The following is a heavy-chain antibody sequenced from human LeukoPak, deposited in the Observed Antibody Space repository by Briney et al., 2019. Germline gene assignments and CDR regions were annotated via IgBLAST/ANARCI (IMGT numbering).Heavy chain of an antibody. D-gene: IGHD5-12*01. CDR2: ISGSGGST. CDR3: AKDPNRYSGYGWDDY. Sequence: PGGSLRLSCAASGFTFSSYAMSWVRQAPGKGLEWVSAISGSGGSTYYADSVKGRFTISRDNSKNTLYLQMNSLRAEDTAVYYCAKDPNRYSGYGWDDYWGQGTLVTVSS. CDR1: GFTFSSYA. J-gene: IGHJ4*02. V-gene: IGHV3-23*01.